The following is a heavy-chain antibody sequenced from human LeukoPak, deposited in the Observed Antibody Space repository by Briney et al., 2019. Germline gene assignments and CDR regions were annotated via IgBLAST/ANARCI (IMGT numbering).Heavy chain of an antibody. CDR2: ISGDGYGT. J-gene: IGHJ4*02. CDR3: ARGAKNVRFLEWLSAEYFDY. V-gene: IGHV3-43*02. Sequence: PGGSLRLSCAASGFTFADYAMHWVRQAPGKGLEWVSLISGDGYGTYYADSVKGRFTISRDNAKNTLYLQMNSLRAEDTAVYYCARGAKNVRFLEWLSAEYFDYWGQGTLVTVSS. CDR1: GFTFADYA. D-gene: IGHD3-3*01.